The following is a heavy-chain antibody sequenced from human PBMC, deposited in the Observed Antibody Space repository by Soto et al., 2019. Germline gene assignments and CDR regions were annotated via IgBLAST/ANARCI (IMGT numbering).Heavy chain of an antibody. Sequence: EVQVVESGGGLVQPGGSLRLSCAASGFTFSRYDMHWVRQATGRGLEWVSGIGTSGDTYYAGSVKGRFTISRENAKNSXXXXXXXXXXXDTXXYYCARGALGFDPWGQGTLVAVSS. CDR2: IGTSGDT. D-gene: IGHD2-21*01. CDR3: ARGALGFDP. J-gene: IGHJ5*02. V-gene: IGHV3-13*04. CDR1: GFTFSRYD.